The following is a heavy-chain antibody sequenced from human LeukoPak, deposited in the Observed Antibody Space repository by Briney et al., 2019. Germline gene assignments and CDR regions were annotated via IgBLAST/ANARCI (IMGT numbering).Heavy chain of an antibody. D-gene: IGHD3-22*01. CDR1: GFTFSNAW. V-gene: IGHV3-15*01. Sequence: GGSLRLSCAASGFTFSNAWMTWVRQAPGKGLEWVGRIKSKTDGGTTDYAAPVKGRFTISRDDSKNTLYLQMNSLKTEDTAVYYCSTTYYYDSSEGYWGQGTLVTVSS. CDR3: STTYYYDSSEGY. CDR2: IKSKTDGGTT. J-gene: IGHJ4*02.